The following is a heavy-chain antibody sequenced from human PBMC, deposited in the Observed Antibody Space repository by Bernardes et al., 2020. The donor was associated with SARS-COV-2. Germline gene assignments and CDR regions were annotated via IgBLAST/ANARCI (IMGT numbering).Heavy chain of an antibody. Sequence: GGSLRLSCAASGFTFSNYAMSWVRQAPGKGLEWVSSISGSGSGSRTYYADSVKGRFTISRDDSKSTLYLQMKSLRAEDTAVYYCAKTGPGTSYYYYYMDVWGKGTTVTVSS. V-gene: IGHV3-23*01. CDR1: GFTFSNYA. CDR3: AKTGPGTSYYYYYMDV. CDR2: ISGSGSGSRT. J-gene: IGHJ6*03. D-gene: IGHD6-13*01.